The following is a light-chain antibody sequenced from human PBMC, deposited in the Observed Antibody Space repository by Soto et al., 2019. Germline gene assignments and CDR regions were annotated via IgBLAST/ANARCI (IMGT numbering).Light chain of an antibody. V-gene: IGLV2-8*01. CDR1: SSDVGDYNY. J-gene: IGLJ2*01. CDR3: SSYAGSNNFV. CDR2: EVS. Sequence: QSALTQPPSASGSPGQSVTIYCTGTSSDVGDYNYVSWYQQHPGKAPKLMIYEVSKRPSGVPDRFSGSKSGNTASLTVSGLQAEDEADYYCSSYAGSNNFVFGGGTKRTVL.